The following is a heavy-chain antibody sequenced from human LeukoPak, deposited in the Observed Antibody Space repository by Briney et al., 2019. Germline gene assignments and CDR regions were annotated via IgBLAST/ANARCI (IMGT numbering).Heavy chain of an antibody. CDR2: IYPGDSDT. CDR3: ERPRGDSDYYDSSGYYYEWDY. J-gene: IGHJ4*02. V-gene: IGHV5-51*01. CDR1: GYSFTSYW. Sequence: GESLKISCKGSGYSFTSYWIGWVRQMPGKGLEWMGIIYPGDSDTRYSPSFQGQVTISADKSISTAYLQWSSLKASDTPMYYCERPRGDSDYYDSSGYYYEWDYWGQGTLVTVSS. D-gene: IGHD3-22*01.